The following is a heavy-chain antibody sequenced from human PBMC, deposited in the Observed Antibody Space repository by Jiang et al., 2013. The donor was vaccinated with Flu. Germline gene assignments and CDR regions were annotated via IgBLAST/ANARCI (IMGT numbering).Heavy chain of an antibody. V-gene: IGHV3-48*03. J-gene: IGHJ6*03. CDR3: ARDRGGAPHYSYYMDV. CDR2: ISSSGSTI. CDR1: GFTFSSYE. Sequence: QLVESGGGLVQPGGSLRLSCAASGFTFSSYEMNWVRQAPGKGLEWVSYISSSGSTIYYADSVKGRFTISRDNAKNSLYLQMNSLRAEDTAVYYCARDRGGAPHYSYYMDVWGKGTTVTVSS. D-gene: IGHD3-16*01.